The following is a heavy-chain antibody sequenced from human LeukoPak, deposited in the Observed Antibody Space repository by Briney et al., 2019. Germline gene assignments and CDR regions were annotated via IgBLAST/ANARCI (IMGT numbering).Heavy chain of an antibody. CDR2: ISAYNGNT. J-gene: IGHJ5*02. D-gene: IGHD5/OR15-5a*01. V-gene: IGHV1-18*01. Sequence: ASVKVSCMASGYTFTSYGISWVRQAPGQGLEWMGWISAYNGNTNYAQKLQGRATMTTDTSTSTAYMELRSLRSDDTAVYYCARYSGYSVQNWFDPWGQGTLVTVSS. CDR1: GYTFTSYG. CDR3: ARYSGYSVQNWFDP.